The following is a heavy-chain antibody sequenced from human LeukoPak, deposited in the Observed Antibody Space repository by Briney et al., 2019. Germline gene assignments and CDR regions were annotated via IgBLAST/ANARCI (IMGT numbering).Heavy chain of an antibody. CDR2: IRYDGSNK. CDR3: AKGSSNYEWELPLLDY. V-gene: IGHV3-30*02. J-gene: IGHJ4*02. CDR1: GFTFSSYW. D-gene: IGHD1-26*01. Sequence: GGSLRLSCAASGFTFSSYWMHWVRQAPGKGLEWVAFIRYDGSNKYYADSVKGRFTISRDNSKNTLYLQMNSLRAEDTAVYYCAKGSSNYEWELPLLDYWGQGTLVTVSS.